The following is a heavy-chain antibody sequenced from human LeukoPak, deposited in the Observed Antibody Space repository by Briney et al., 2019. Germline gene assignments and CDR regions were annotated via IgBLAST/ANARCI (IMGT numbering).Heavy chain of an antibody. D-gene: IGHD3-10*01. CDR1: GGTFSSYA. V-gene: IGHV1-69*06. CDR2: IIPIFGTA. CDR3: ARGGFGEFEIWGPVDY. Sequence: SVKVSCKASGGTFSSYAISWVRQAPGQGLEWMGGIIPIFGTANYAQKFQGRVTITADKSTSTAYMELSSLRSEDTAVYYCARGGFGEFEIWGPVDYWGQGTLVTVSS. J-gene: IGHJ4*02.